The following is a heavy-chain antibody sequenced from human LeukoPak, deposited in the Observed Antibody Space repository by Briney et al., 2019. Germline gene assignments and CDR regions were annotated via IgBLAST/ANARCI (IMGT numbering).Heavy chain of an antibody. Sequence: SVKVSCKASGGTFSSYAISWVRQAPGQGLEWMGGIIPIFGTANYAHKFQGRVTITADESTSTAYMELSSLRSEDTAVYYCASIAVAGRFDYWGQGTLVTVSS. CDR1: GGTFSSYA. CDR3: ASIAVAGRFDY. CDR2: IIPIFGTA. J-gene: IGHJ4*02. V-gene: IGHV1-69*01. D-gene: IGHD6-19*01.